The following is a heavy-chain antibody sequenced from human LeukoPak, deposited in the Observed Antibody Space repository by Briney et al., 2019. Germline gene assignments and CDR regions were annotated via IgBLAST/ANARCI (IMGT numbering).Heavy chain of an antibody. J-gene: IGHJ5*02. CDR1: GVSISSGGYY. D-gene: IGHD2-2*01. Sequence: PSETLSLTCTVSGVSISSGGYYWSWIRQHPGKGLEWIGYIYYSGSTYYNPSLKSRVTISVDTSKNQFSLKLSSVTAADTAVYYCAREPHRSTSSRGFDPWGQGTLVTVSS. CDR2: IYYSGST. CDR3: AREPHRSTSSRGFDP. V-gene: IGHV4-31*02.